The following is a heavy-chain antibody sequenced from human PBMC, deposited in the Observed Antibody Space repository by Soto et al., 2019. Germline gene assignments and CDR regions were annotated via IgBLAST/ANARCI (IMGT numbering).Heavy chain of an antibody. V-gene: IGHV4-61*01. CDR2: IYYSGST. Sequence: SETLSLTCTVTGASIRGSYYFWSWIRQPPGEGLEWIGYIYYSGSTNYNPSLKSRVTISVDTSKNQFSLKLSSVTAADTAVYYCARGGRGAVAGQPLNWFDPWGQGTLVTVSS. J-gene: IGHJ5*02. CDR1: GASIRGSYYF. D-gene: IGHD6-19*01. CDR3: ARGGRGAVAGQPLNWFDP.